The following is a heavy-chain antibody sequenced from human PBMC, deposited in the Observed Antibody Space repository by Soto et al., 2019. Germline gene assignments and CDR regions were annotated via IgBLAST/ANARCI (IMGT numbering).Heavy chain of an antibody. Sequence: ASVKVSCKASGYTFTSYGISWVRQAPGQGLEWMGWISAYNGNTNYAQKLQGRVTMTTDTSTSTAYMELGSLRSDDTAVYYCARYCSGGSCHWSGDAFDIWGQGTMVTVSS. CDR2: ISAYNGNT. J-gene: IGHJ3*02. V-gene: IGHV1-18*01. CDR3: ARYCSGGSCHWSGDAFDI. D-gene: IGHD2-15*01. CDR1: GYTFTSYG.